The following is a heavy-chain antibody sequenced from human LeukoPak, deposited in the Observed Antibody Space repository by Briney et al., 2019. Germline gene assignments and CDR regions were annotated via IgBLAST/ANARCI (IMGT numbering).Heavy chain of an antibody. CDR1: GGSISSYY. V-gene: IGHV4-59*12. Sequence: SETLSLTCTVSGGSISSYYWSWIRQPPGKGLEWIGYIYYSGSTNYNPSLKSRVTISVDTSKNQFSLKLRSVTAADTAVYYCAREGGLQHHFDYWGQGTLVTVSS. D-gene: IGHD4-11*01. J-gene: IGHJ4*02. CDR2: IYYSGST. CDR3: AREGGLQHHFDY.